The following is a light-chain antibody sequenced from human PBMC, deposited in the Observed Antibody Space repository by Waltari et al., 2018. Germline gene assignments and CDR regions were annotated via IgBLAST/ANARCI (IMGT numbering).Light chain of an antibody. J-gene: IGKJ1*01. V-gene: IGKV3-20*01. CDR2: GAS. Sequence: IVLTQSPGTLSLSPVERATLSCRASQSVSRSLAWYQQKPGQAPTLLIYGASTRATGIPDRFTGSGSGTDFSLTISSLEPEDFAIYFCQHYVRLPATFGQGTKVEIK. CDR1: QSVSRS. CDR3: QHYVRLPAT.